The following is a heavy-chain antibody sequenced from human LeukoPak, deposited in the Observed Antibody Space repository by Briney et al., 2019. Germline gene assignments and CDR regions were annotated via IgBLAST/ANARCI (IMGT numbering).Heavy chain of an antibody. CDR3: ASLLRPYSGSYYIIG. D-gene: IGHD1-26*01. CDR1: GFTVTSNY. V-gene: IGHV3-53*01. J-gene: IGHJ4*02. Sequence: GGSLRLSCAASGFTVTSNYMSWVRQAPGKGLEWVSVIYSGGSTYYADSVKGRFTISRDNSKNTLYLQMNSLRAEDTAVYYCASLLRPYSGSYYIIGWGQGTLVTVSS. CDR2: IYSGGST.